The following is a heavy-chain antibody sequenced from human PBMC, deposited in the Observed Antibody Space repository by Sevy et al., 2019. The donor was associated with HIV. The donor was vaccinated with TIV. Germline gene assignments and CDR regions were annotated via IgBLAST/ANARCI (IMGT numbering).Heavy chain of an antibody. V-gene: IGHV3-30*18. J-gene: IGHJ6*02. D-gene: IGHD2-15*01. CDR3: AKDLSGGRTQNYYCGMDV. CDR2: ISYDGSNK. CDR1: GFTFSSYG. Sequence: GGSLRLSCAASGFTFSSYGMHWVRQAPGKGLEWVAVISYDGSNKYYADSVKGRFTISRDNSKNTLYLQMNSLRAEDTAVYYCAKDLSGGRTQNYYCGMDVWGQGTRVTVSS.